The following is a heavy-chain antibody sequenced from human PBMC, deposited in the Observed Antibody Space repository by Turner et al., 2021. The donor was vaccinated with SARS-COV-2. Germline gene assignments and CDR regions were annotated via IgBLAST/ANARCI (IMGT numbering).Heavy chain of an antibody. D-gene: IGHD6-19*01. J-gene: IGHJ3*02. CDR3: AGGYSSGWYQRGAFDI. CDR1: GFTVSSNY. Sequence: EVQRVESGGGLIQPGGSLRLSCAALGFTVSSNYMSWVRQAPGKGLEWVSVIYNGGSTYYADSVKGRFTITRDNSKNTLYLKMNSLGAEDKAVYYCAGGYSSGWYQRGAFDIWGQGTMVTVSS. CDR2: IYNGGST. V-gene: IGHV3-53*01.